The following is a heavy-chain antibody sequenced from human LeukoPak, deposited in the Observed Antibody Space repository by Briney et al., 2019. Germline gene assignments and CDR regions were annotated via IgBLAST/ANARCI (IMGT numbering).Heavy chain of an antibody. V-gene: IGHV3-23*01. Sequence: GGSLRLSCAASGFTSSDYTMNWVRQAPGKGLEWVSGIGVSDDSTYYADSVKGRFTMSRDNSNNMLYLQMNSLRAEDTAVYYCAKDRYCRSTNCPYDYWGQGTLVTVSS. CDR1: GFTSSDYT. CDR2: IGVSDDST. J-gene: IGHJ4*02. CDR3: AKDRYCRSTNCPYDY. D-gene: IGHD2-2*01.